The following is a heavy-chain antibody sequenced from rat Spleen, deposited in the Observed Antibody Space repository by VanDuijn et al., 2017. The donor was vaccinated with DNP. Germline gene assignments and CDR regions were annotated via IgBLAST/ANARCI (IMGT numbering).Heavy chain of an antibody. J-gene: IGHJ2*01. Sequence: EVHLVESGGDLVQPGRSLKLSCAVSGVTFSDYNMAWVRQAPTTGLEWVANIIYDGSRNHYRESVKGRFTISRNNAKSTLYLQMDSLRSEDTATYYCARPPLGYFDYWGQGVMVTVSS. CDR1: GVTFSDYN. CDR3: ARPPLGYFDY. CDR2: IIYDGSRN. D-gene: IGHD3-1*01. V-gene: IGHV5S10*01.